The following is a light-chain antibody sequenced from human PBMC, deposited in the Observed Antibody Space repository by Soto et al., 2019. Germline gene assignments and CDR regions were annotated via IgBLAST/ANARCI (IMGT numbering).Light chain of an antibody. CDR2: DAS. CDR1: QSITTY. V-gene: IGKV1-13*02. Sequence: IQLTQSPSSPSASVGDRFTITCRASQSITTYLHWYQQKPGKAPKLLIYDASSLESGVPSRFSGSGSGTDFTLTICSLQAEDFATYYCQQTRSYPSTFGGGAKVDI. J-gene: IGKJ4*01. CDR3: QQTRSYPST.